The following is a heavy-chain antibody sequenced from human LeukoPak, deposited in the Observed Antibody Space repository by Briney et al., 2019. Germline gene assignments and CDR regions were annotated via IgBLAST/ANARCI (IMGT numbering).Heavy chain of an antibody. CDR2: IYYTGST. CDR1: GGSISSYY. CDR3: ARAGYNYANGYYFDY. Sequence: SETLSLTCTVSGGSISSYYWSWIRQPPGKGLEWIGFIYYTGSTNCNPSLKSRVTISVDTSKNQSSLKLNSVTAADTAVYHCARAGYNYANGYYFDYWGQGTLVTVSS. J-gene: IGHJ4*02. D-gene: IGHD5-18*01. V-gene: IGHV4-59*01.